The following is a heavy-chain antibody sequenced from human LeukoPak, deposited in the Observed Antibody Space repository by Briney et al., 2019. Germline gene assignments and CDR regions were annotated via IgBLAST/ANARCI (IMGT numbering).Heavy chain of an antibody. CDR2: TYYRSKWYN. J-gene: IGHJ4*02. Sequence: SQTLSLTCAISGDSVSSNSAAWNWIRQSLSRGLEWLGRTYYRSKWYNDYAVSVKSRITINPDTSKNQFSLQLNSVTPEDTAVYYCARSLLGAVAGTIAYFDYWGQGTLVTVSS. CDR1: GDSVSSNSAA. D-gene: IGHD6-19*01. CDR3: ARSLLGAVAGTIAYFDY. V-gene: IGHV6-1*01.